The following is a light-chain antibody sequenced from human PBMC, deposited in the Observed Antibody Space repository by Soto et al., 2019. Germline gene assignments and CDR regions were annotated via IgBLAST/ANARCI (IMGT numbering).Light chain of an antibody. CDR3: QQSYRTPYT. CDR2: AAS. Sequence: DIQMTQSPSSRSASVGDRVTITCRASQSLTTSLTWYQQKAGKAPKLLIYAASSLQSRGPSRVRGSVSGTDFTLTISRLQPEDSATYYCQQSYRTPYTFGQGTKLEIK. CDR1: QSLTTS. V-gene: IGKV1-39*01. J-gene: IGKJ2*01.